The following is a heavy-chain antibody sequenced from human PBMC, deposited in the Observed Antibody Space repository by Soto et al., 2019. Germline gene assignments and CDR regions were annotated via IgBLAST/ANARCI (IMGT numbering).Heavy chain of an antibody. CDR1: GGSISSGDYY. D-gene: IGHD2-15*01. J-gene: IGHJ5*02. CDR3: ARGVVVVAATLTPNNWFDP. CDR2: IYYSWST. V-gene: IGHV4-30-4*01. Sequence: SETLSLTCTVSGGSISSGDYYWSWIRQPPGKGLEWIGYIYYSWSTYYNPSLKSRVTISVDTSENHFSLKLGSVTAADTAVYYCARGVVVVAATLTPNNWFDPWGQGNLVTVS.